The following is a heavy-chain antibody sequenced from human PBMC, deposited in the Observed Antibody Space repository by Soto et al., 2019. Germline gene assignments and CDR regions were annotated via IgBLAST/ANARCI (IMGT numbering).Heavy chain of an antibody. V-gene: IGHV3-21*01. D-gene: IGHD2-2*02. J-gene: IGHJ6*02. CDR3: AREYTAWPLAYGLDV. Sequence: GGSLRLSCVGSGSTFSTYSINWVRQAPGKGLEWVSSISSRSDIYYADSVKGRFTISRDNAKNSVSLQMNSLRAEDTAVYYCAREYTAWPLAYGLDVWGQGTTVTVSS. CDR1: GSTFSTYS. CDR2: ISSRSDI.